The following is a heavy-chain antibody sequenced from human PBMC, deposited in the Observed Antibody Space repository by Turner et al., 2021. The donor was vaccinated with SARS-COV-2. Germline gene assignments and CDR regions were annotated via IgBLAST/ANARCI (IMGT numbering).Heavy chain of an antibody. CDR2: FHYTGNT. D-gene: IGHD1-26*01. J-gene: IGHJ3*02. Sequence: QLQLQESGPGLLRPSETLSLTCTVSSGSIRTTTYYWGWLRRPPGKGLEGVGSFHYTGNTNYNPSLKIRITVSIDTPKIQFSLKLGSVTAADTAVYYCARGGWSDYVESAPFDIWGQGTVVTISS. V-gene: IGHV4-39*01. CDR3: ARGGWSDYVESAPFDI. CDR1: SGSIRTTTYY.